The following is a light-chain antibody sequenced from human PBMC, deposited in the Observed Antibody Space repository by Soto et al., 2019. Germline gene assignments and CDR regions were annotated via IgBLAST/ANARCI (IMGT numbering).Light chain of an antibody. Sequence: DIQMTQSPSTLSASVGDRVTITCRASQSISSWLAWYQQKPGKAPKLLIYKASSLESGVPSRFSGSGSGTEFTLTITSLQPDDFATYYCQRYGSSRPWTFGQGTKVDIK. CDR2: KAS. CDR1: QSISSW. J-gene: IGKJ1*01. V-gene: IGKV1-5*03. CDR3: QRYGSSRPWT.